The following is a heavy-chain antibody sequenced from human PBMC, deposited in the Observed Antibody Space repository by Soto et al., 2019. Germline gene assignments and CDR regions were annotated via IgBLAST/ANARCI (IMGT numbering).Heavy chain of an antibody. CDR3: AKDEIFGVVRPPYGMDV. Sequence: GGSLRLSCAASGFTFSSYAMSWVRQAPGKGLEWVSAISGSGGSTYYADSVKGRFTISRDNSKNTLYLQMNSLRAEDTAVYYCAKDEIFGVVRPPYGMDVWGQGTTVTVSS. D-gene: IGHD3-3*01. V-gene: IGHV3-23*01. CDR1: GFTFSSYA. J-gene: IGHJ6*02. CDR2: ISGSGGST.